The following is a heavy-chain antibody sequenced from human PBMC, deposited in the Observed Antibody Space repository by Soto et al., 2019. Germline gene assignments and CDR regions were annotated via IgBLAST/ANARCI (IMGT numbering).Heavy chain of an antibody. J-gene: IGHJ4*02. CDR1: GGSFGGYY. CDR3: ARFPFDRSSWTNPRYFDY. Sequence: QVQLQQWGAGLLKPAETLSLTCGVYGGSFGGYYWSWIRQPPGKGLEWIGEINHSGFTNYNPSLKSRVTMSVDTSKNQFSLEMSSVTAADTAVYYCARFPFDRSSWTNPRYFDYWGQGTLVTVSS. D-gene: IGHD6-13*01. V-gene: IGHV4-34*01. CDR2: INHSGFT.